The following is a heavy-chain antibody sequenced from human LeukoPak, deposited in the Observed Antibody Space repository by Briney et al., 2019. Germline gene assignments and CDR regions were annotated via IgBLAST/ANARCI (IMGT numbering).Heavy chain of an antibody. Sequence: PGGSLRLSCAASGFTFSSYAMSWVRQAPGKGLEWVSAISGSGGSTYYADSAKGRFTISRDNSKNTLYLQMNSLKAEDTAVYYCAKGEKYYDFWSGYSARGNWFDPWGQGTLVTVSS. V-gene: IGHV3-23*01. CDR3: AKGEKYYDFWSGYSARGNWFDP. D-gene: IGHD3-3*01. CDR1: GFTFSSYA. J-gene: IGHJ5*02. CDR2: ISGSGGST.